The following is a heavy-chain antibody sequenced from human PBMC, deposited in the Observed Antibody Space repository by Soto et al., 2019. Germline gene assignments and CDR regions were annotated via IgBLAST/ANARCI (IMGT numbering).Heavy chain of an antibody. J-gene: IGHJ5*01. Sequence: GGSLRLSCTASGFSFSSYTMNWVRQAPGKGLQWVASITNRGTHTYSADSVKGRFTISRDNDKNSLYLQMNNLRAEDTATYYCARAHEVAWFDSWGLGALVTVSS. CDR3: ARAHEVAWFDS. CDR2: ITNRGTHT. CDR1: GFSFSSYT. V-gene: IGHV3-21*06. D-gene: IGHD2-15*01.